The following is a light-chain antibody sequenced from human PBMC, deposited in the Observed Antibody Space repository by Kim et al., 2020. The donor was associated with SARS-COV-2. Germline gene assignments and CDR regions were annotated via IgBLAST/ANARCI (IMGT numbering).Light chain of an antibody. CDR2: VAS. J-gene: IGKJ4*01. Sequence: ASVGDRVTITCRASQDIHRWLAWYQQRPGSAPKLLIHVASSLLSGVPSRFSGSGSGTDFTLTISRLQPEDFATYYCQEYYMFPLTFGGGTKVDIK. CDR3: QEYYMFPLT. V-gene: IGKV1D-16*01. CDR1: QDIHRW.